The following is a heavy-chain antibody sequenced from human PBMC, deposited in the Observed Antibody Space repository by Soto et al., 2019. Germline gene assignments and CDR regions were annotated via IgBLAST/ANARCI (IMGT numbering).Heavy chain of an antibody. J-gene: IGHJ4*02. V-gene: IGHV2-5*02. CDR2: IYWDDDK. D-gene: IGHD1-26*01. CDR1: GFSLSTSGVG. CDR3: AHRRSGNWEFDY. Sequence: QITLKESGPPLVKPTQTLTLTCTFSGFSLSTSGVGVGWIRQPPGKALQWLALIYWDDDKRYSPSLKSRLTIXKHXSKNQVVLTMTNMDPVDTATYYFAHRRSGNWEFDYWGQGTLVTVTS.